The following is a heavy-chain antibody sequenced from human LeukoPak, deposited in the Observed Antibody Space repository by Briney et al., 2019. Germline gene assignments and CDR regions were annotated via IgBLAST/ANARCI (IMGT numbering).Heavy chain of an antibody. CDR1: GFNFNNAW. J-gene: IGHJ6*02. D-gene: IGHD3-3*01. CDR2: IKSRTDGGTT. CDR3: AKDDYDFWSGYYNLLGYYYGMDV. Sequence: GGSLRLSCTTSGFNFNNAWMNWVRQAPGKGLEWVGRIKSRTDGGTTVYSAPVRGRFTISRDDSKSTLYLQMNSLKIEDTAVYYCAKDDYDFWSGYYNLLGYYYGMDVWGQGTTVTVSS. V-gene: IGHV3-15*07.